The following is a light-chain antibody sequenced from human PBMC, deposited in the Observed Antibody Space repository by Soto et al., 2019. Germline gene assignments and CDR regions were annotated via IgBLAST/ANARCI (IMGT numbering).Light chain of an antibody. CDR3: QQYYSYPLT. J-gene: IGKJ4*01. CDR2: KAS. Sequence: DIQMTQSPSTLSVSVGDRVTITCRASQTISSWLAWYQQKPGKAPKLLIYKASTLKSGVPSRFSGSGSGTEFTLTISSLQPDDFATYYCQQYYSYPLTFGGGTKVDIK. CDR1: QTISSW. V-gene: IGKV1-5*03.